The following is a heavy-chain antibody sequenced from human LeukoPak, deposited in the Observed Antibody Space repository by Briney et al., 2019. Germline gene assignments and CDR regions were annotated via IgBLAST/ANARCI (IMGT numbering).Heavy chain of an antibody. D-gene: IGHD3-10*01. CDR3: ARDPLYYYGSGEFDY. CDR2: ISYDGSKK. V-gene: IGHV3-30*03. CDR1: GFTFSSYG. J-gene: IGHJ4*02. Sequence: GGSLRLSCAASGFTFSSYGMHWVRQAPGKGLEWVAVISYDGSKKYYADSVKGRFTISRDNSKNTLYLQVNSLRAEDTAVYYCARDPLYYYGSGEFDYWGQGTLITVSS.